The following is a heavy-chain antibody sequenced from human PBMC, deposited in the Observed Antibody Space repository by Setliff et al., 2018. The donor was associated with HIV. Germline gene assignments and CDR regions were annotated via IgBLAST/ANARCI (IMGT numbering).Heavy chain of an antibody. J-gene: IGHJ4*02. Sequence: PSETLSLTCSVSGGSISGGGHYWNWIRQHPGRGLEWIGYISNSGSTYYNPSLKGRLTISVDPSKNHFSLNLTSVTAADTAVYYCARVPSGLWFGKWGNWGQGTLVTVSS. CDR1: GGSISGGGHY. V-gene: IGHV4-31*03. D-gene: IGHD3-10*01. CDR3: ARVPSGLWFGKWGN. CDR2: ISNSGST.